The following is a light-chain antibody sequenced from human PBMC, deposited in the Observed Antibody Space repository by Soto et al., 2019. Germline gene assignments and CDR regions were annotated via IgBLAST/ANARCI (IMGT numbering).Light chain of an antibody. V-gene: IGKV1-27*01. CDR2: AAS. CDR1: QGIIDY. CDR3: QKYDTAPQT. Sequence: DIQMTQSPSSLSVSVGDTVTITCRASQGIIDYLAWYQQRPGKVPKLLIYAASTLQTGVPSRFSGSGAGTDFTLTISSLQPEDVATYYCQKYDTAPQTFGQGTRVEIK. J-gene: IGKJ1*01.